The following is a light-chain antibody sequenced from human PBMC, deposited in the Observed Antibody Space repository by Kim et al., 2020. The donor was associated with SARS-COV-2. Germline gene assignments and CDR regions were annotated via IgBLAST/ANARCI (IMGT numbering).Light chain of an antibody. CDR1: NFGTKN. CDR2: RDN. V-gene: IGLV3-9*01. J-gene: IGLJ1*01. Sequence: SYELTQPLSVSVALGQTARITCGGNNFGTKNVHWYQQKPGQAPVVVIYRDNDRPSGIPERFSGSNSGNTATLTISRAQAGDEADYYCQVWDTSTYVFGTGTKVTVL. CDR3: QVWDTSTYV.